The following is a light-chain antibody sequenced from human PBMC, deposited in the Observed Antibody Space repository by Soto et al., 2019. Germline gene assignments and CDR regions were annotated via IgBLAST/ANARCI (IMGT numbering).Light chain of an antibody. CDR3: QQYGSSPLT. Sequence: EIVLTQSPVTLSLSPGARATLSCRASQSVCSSSLAWYRQIPGQAPRVLIYGASSRATGIPDRFSGSGSGTDFTLTISRLEPEDFAVYYCQQYGSSPLTFGGGTKVEIK. CDR2: GAS. CDR1: QSVCSSS. V-gene: IGKV3-20*01. J-gene: IGKJ4*01.